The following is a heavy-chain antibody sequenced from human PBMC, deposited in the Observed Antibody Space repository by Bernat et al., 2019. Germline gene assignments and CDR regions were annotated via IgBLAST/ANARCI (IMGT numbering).Heavy chain of an antibody. CDR2: FNSEGSST. CDR1: GFTFSSYW. CDR3: ARDQGSIVGLPSAFDI. D-gene: IGHD1-26*01. J-gene: IGHJ3*02. Sequence: EVQLVESGGGLVQPGGSLRLSCAASGFTFSSYWMHWVRQAPGKGLVWVSRFNSEGSSTSYADSVKGRFTISRDNAKNTLYLQMNSLRAEDTAVYYCARDQGSIVGLPSAFDIWGQGTMVTVSS. V-gene: IGHV3-74*01.